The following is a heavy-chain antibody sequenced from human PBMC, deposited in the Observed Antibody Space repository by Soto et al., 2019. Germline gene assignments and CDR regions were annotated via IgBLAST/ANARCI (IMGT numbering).Heavy chain of an antibody. CDR2: IHYSGRT. J-gene: IGHJ4*02. Sequence: SETLSLTCSVSNGSISGFYWTWIRQPPGKILEWIGYIHYSGRTDYNPSLTSRATMPVDTSKNQFSLNLKSITAADTAVYYCVRVGVGIGNHFDSWGRGTMVTVYS. CDR1: NGSISGFY. V-gene: IGHV4-59*12. CDR3: VRVGVGIGNHFDS. D-gene: IGHD1-26*01.